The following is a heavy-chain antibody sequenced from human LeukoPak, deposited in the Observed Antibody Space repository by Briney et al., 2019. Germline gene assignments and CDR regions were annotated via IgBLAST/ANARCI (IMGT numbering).Heavy chain of an antibody. D-gene: IGHD3-10*01. J-gene: IGHJ6*03. CDR2: ISYDGSNK. CDR1: GFTFSSYG. Sequence: GGSLRLSCAASGFTFSSYGMHWVRQAPGKGLEWVAVISYDGSNKYYADSVKGRFTISRDNSKNTLYLQMNSLRSDDTAVYYCARGDLDYGSGNSKLYYYYMDVWGKGTTVTISS. CDR3: ARGDLDYGSGNSKLYYYYMDV. V-gene: IGHV3-30*03.